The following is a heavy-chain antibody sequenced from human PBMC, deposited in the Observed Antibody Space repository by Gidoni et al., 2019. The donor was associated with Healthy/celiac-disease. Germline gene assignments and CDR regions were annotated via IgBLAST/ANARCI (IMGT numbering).Heavy chain of an antibody. V-gene: IGHV1-69*01. J-gene: IGHJ6*02. D-gene: IGHD1-7*01. CDR2: IIPIFGTA. CDR3: ASTARPRELQRGPKGYYYYYGMDV. Sequence: QVQLVQSGAEVQKPASSVNVSCTASGGTFSSYAISWVRPAPGQGLEWMGGIIPIFGTANYAQKFQGRVTITADESTSTAYMELSSLRSEDTAVYYCASTARPRELQRGPKGYYYYYGMDVWGQGTTVTVSS. CDR1: GGTFSSYA.